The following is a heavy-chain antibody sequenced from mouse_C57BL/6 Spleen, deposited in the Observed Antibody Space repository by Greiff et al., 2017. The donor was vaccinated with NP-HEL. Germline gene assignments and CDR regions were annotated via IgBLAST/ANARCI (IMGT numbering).Heavy chain of an antibody. J-gene: IGHJ3*01. CDR1: GYTFTSYG. CDR2: IYPRSGNT. CDR3: ARNSSGFRFAY. D-gene: IGHD3-2*02. V-gene: IGHV1-81*01. Sequence: VHLVESGAELARPGASVKLSCKASGYTFTSYGISWVKQRTGQGLEWIGEIYPRSGNTYYNEKFKGKATLTADKSSSTAYMELRSLTSEDSAVYFCARNSSGFRFAYWGQGTLVTVSA.